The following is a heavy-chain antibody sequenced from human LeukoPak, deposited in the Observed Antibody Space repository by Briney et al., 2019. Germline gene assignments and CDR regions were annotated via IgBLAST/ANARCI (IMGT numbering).Heavy chain of an antibody. D-gene: IGHD4-17*01. CDR1: GFTFSSYA. CDR3: ARGGKTHYGDYPFDP. V-gene: IGHV3-21*01. CDR2: ISSSSSYI. J-gene: IGHJ5*02. Sequence: GGSLRLSCAASGFTFSSYAMSWVRQAPGKGLEWVSSISSSSSYIYYADSVKGRFTISRDNAKNSLYLQMNSLRAEDTAVYYCARGGKTHYGDYPFDPWGQGTLVTVSS.